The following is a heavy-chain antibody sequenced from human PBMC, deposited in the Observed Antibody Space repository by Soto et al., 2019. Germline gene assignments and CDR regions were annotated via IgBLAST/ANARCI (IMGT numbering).Heavy chain of an antibody. J-gene: IGHJ4*02. Sequence: QVQLQESGPGLVKPSQNLSLPCTVSGGSISSGGSYWSWIRQHPGKGLEWIGYIYYSGSTYYNPSLSMRVTIAVDTSKNQFSLKLISVTAADTAVYYCAREREIVATLDYWGQGTLVTVSS. CDR3: AREREIVATLDY. D-gene: IGHD5-12*01. V-gene: IGHV4-31*03. CDR2: IYYSGST. CDR1: GGSISSGGSY.